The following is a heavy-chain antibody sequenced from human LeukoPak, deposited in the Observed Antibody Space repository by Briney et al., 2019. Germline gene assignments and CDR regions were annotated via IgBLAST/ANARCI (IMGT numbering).Heavy chain of an antibody. CDR2: ISDTGKTT. Sequence: GGSLRLSCEASGFAFSNHAMTWVRQAPGEGLQWVSTISDTGKTTFYRDSVRGRFTISRDISNNTLYLQMDGLRVDDTAVYYCARGGAYDYGVLDAWGQGTLVTVSS. CDR1: GFAFSNHA. J-gene: IGHJ5*02. D-gene: IGHD4/OR15-4a*01. V-gene: IGHV3-23*01. CDR3: ARGGAYDYGVLDA.